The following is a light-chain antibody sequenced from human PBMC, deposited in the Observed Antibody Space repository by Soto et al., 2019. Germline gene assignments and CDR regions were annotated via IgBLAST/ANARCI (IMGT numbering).Light chain of an antibody. CDR1: SSDVGGYNY. Sequence: QSALTQPASVSGSPGQSITISCTGTSSDVGGYNYVSWYQQHPGKAPKLMIYEVSNRPSGVSNRFSGSKSGNTASLTISGLHAEDEADYYRSSYTSSSTGVFGTGTKLTVL. CDR2: EVS. CDR3: SSYTSSSTGV. V-gene: IGLV2-14*01. J-gene: IGLJ1*01.